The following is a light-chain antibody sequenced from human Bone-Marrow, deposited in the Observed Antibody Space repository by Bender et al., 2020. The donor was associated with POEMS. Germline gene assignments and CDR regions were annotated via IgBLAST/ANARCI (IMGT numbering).Light chain of an antibody. V-gene: IGLV2-14*01. CDR1: SSDVGNYNY. J-gene: IGLJ3*02. CDR2: DVT. Sequence: QSALTQPASVSGSPGQSITISCTGTSSDVGNYNYVSWYQQHPGKAPKLMIYDVTNRPSGISNRFSGSKSGNTASLTISGLQAEDEADYYCSSYTRTNTLVFGGGTKLTVL. CDR3: SSYTRTNTLV.